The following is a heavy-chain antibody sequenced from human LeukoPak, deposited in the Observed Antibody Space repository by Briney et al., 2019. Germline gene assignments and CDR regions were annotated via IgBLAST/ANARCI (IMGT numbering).Heavy chain of an antibody. CDR2: IAVSSTYT. CDR3: GRAKYGMDV. J-gene: IGHJ6*02. V-gene: IGHV3-11*05. CDR1: GFTSSDYY. Sequence: GGSLRLSCAASGFTSSDYYMTWIRQAPGKGLEWLSYIAVSSTYTSYADSVKGRFTISRDNARNSLYLRMNSMRAEDTAVYYCGRAKYGMDVWGQGTTVIVSS.